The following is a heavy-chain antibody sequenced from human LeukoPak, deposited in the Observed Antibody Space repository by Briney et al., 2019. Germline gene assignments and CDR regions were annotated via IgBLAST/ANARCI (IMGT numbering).Heavy chain of an antibody. D-gene: IGHD3-16*01. V-gene: IGHV3-7*01. CDR3: ARDSGGNDY. CDR1: GFTVSSNY. CDR2: IKEDGSEG. J-gene: IGHJ4*02. Sequence: PGGSQRLSCAASGFTVSSNYMSWVRQAPGKGLESVATIKEDGSEGYYVDSVKGRFTISRDNAKNSVFLQMNNLRVEDTAMYYCARDSGGNDYWGQGLLVTVSS.